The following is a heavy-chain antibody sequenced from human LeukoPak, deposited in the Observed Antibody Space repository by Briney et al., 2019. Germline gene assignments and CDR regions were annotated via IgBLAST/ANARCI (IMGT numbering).Heavy chain of an antibody. J-gene: IGHJ4*02. CDR2: ISGSGDNT. V-gene: IGHV3-23*01. CDR1: GFTIRSYA. Sequence: GGSLRLSCAASGFTIRSYAMSWVRQSPGKGLEWVSGISGSGDNTYYADSVKGRFTISRDNSKKTLHLQMNSLRAEDTAIYYCAKASSAGDSSSWNYWGQGILVTVSS. D-gene: IGHD6-13*01. CDR3: AKASSAGDSSSWNY.